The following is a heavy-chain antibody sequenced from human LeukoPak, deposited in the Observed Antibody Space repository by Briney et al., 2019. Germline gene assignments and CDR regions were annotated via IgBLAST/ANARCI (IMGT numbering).Heavy chain of an antibody. J-gene: IGHJ4*02. V-gene: IGHV3-48*03. D-gene: IGHD4-17*01. CDR1: VFTFSSYE. Sequence: PGGSLRLSCAASVFTFSSYEMNWVRQAPGKGLEWVSYISSSGSTIYYADSVKGRFTISRDNAKNSLYLQMNSLRAEDTAVYYCARDPYYGDYVVWGQGTLVTVSS. CDR2: ISSSGSTI. CDR3: ARDPYYGDYVV.